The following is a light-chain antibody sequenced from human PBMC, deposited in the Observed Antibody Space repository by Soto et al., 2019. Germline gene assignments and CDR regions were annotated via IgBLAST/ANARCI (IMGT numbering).Light chain of an antibody. J-gene: IGKJ1*01. CDR1: QSVSSY. V-gene: IGKV3-20*01. CDR3: QQYGSSRT. Sequence: EIVLTQSPGTLSLSPGERATLSCRASQSVSSYLAWYQQKPGQAPRLLIYGASSRATGIPDRFSGRGSGTDFTLTISRLEPEDVAVYFCQQYGSSRTFGQGTKVDIK. CDR2: GAS.